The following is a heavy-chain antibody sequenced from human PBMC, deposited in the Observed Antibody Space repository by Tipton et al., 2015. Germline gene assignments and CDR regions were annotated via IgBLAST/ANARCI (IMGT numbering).Heavy chain of an antibody. CDR2: IYTANGNT. CDR1: GYTFTNYG. J-gene: IGHJ5*02. V-gene: IGHV1-18*01. D-gene: IGHD3-22*01. Sequence: QLVQSGAEVKKPGASVKVSCKASGYTFTNYGFSWVRQAPGQGLEWMGRIYTANGNTEYSQKFQGRVTITRDTSASTAYMELRRLRSDDTAVYYCARDYYDYNDSSGYYLGWFDPWGQGTLVTVSS. CDR3: ARDYYDYNDSSGYYLGWFDP.